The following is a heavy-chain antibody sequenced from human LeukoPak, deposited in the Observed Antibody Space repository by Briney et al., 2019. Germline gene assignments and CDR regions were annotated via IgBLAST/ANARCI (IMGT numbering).Heavy chain of an antibody. Sequence: PSETLSLTCIVSGGSLSSYSWNWIRQSPGKGLEWVGYFSHSGTTSYNPSLKSRVIISVDTSKNQLSLKLTSVTAADTAVYYCARWDDSAWGFGNWGPGTLVTVSS. V-gene: IGHV4-59*08. J-gene: IGHJ4*02. CDR2: FSHSGTT. CDR1: GGSLSSYS. D-gene: IGHD6-19*01. CDR3: ARWDDSAWGFGN.